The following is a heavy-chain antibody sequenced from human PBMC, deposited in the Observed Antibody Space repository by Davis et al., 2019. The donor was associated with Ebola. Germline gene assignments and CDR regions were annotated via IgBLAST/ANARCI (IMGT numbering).Heavy chain of an antibody. J-gene: IGHJ4*02. CDR3: ARGTFYDFVWGSSVYFDF. Sequence: ASVKVSCKASGYTFTSYDINWVRQATGQGLEWMGWINPNSVGTNSAQKFQGRVTMTRDTSINTTYMELSRLKSDDTAVYYCARGTFYDFVWGSSVYFDFWGQGTLVTVSP. CDR1: GYTFTSYD. CDR2: INPNSVGT. V-gene: IGHV1-2*02. D-gene: IGHD3-16*01.